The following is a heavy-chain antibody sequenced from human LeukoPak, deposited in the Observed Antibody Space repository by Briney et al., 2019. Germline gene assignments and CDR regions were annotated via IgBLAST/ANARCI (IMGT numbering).Heavy chain of an antibody. CDR3: ARAPRLGYCSGGSCKQYAFDI. V-gene: IGHV1-46*01. CDR2: INPSGGST. CDR1: GYTFTSYY. Sequence: WASVKVSCKASGYTFTSYYMHWVRQAPGQGLEWMGIINPSGGSTSYAQKFQGRVTMTRDMSTSTVYMELSSLRSEDTAVYYCARAPRLGYCSGGSCKQYAFDIWGQGTMVTVSS. D-gene: IGHD2-15*01. J-gene: IGHJ3*02.